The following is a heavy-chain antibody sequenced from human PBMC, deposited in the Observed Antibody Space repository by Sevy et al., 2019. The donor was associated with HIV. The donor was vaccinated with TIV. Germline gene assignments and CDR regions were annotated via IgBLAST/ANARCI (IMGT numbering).Heavy chain of an antibody. Sequence: GGSLRLSCAASRFTFSNYWMSWVRQAPGKGLEWVANIKQDGSEKYYVDSLKGRFTISRDNAKNSLYLQMNSLRAEDTAVYYCARERGISFIVGATTGAFDIWGQGTMVTVSS. CDR3: ARERGISFIVGATTGAFDI. CDR1: RFTFSNYW. V-gene: IGHV3-7*01. CDR2: IKQDGSEK. D-gene: IGHD1-26*01. J-gene: IGHJ3*02.